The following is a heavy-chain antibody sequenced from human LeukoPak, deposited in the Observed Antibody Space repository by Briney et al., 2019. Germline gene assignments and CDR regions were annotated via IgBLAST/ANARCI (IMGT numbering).Heavy chain of an antibody. CDR2: IKSKTDGGTT. CDR3: TTDMEWDSSGYSNAFDI. J-gene: IGHJ3*02. V-gene: IGHV3-15*01. Sequence: PGGSLRLSCAASGFTFSNAWMSWVRQAPRKGLEWVGRIKSKTDGGTTDYAAPVKGRFTISRDDSKNTLYLQMNSLKTEDTAVYYCTTDMEWDSSGYSNAFDIWGQGTMVTVSS. D-gene: IGHD3-22*01. CDR1: GFTFSNAW.